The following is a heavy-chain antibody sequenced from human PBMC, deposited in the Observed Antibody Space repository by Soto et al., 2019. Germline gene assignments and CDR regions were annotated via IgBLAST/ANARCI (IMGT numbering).Heavy chain of an antibody. D-gene: IGHD4-4*01. CDR1: GYTFINYG. CDR3: ARGDSPGQFDY. Sequence: QVQLVQSGAEMRKPGASVKVSCKTSGYTFINYGISWVRQAPGQGLAWMGWINGYNGNTNYAQNFQGRVAMTTDTSTSTVYMERRNLRSDDTAVYYCARGDSPGQFDYWGQGTLVTVSS. J-gene: IGHJ4*02. V-gene: IGHV1-18*01. CDR2: INGYNGNT.